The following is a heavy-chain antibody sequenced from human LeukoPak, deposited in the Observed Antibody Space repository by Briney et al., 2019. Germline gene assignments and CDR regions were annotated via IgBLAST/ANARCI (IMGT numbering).Heavy chain of an antibody. CDR1: GYTFTAYY. V-gene: IGHV1-2*02. J-gene: IGHJ4*02. CDR2: LDPNSGGT. D-gene: IGHD6-19*01. CDR3: ATVYSSGWNFHY. Sequence: ASVKVSCKASGYTFTAYYLHWVRQAPGQGLEWMGWLDPNSGGTDYAQNFRGRVTLTRDTSISTAYMDLTRLGSDDTAVYYCATVYSSGWNFHYWGQGTLVAVSS.